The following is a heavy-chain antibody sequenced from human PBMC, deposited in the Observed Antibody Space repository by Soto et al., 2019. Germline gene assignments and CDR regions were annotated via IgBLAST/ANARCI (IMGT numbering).Heavy chain of an antibody. D-gene: IGHD6-13*01. CDR1: GFSFSSYA. V-gene: IGHV3-23*01. Sequence: PGGSLRLSCAGSGFSFSSYAISWVRQAPGKGLEWVSAITGSADTTYYADSVKGRFTISRDNSKNTVYLQMNSLRVEDTALYYCARDHLKYGSSWYPNWFGPWGQGTLVTVSS. CDR3: ARDHLKYGSSWYPNWFGP. J-gene: IGHJ5*02. CDR2: ITGSADTT.